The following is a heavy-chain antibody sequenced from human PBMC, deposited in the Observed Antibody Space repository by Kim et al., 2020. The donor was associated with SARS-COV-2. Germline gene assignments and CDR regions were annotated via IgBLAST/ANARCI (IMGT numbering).Heavy chain of an antibody. CDR3: ARIRRSYHLYDAFDI. D-gene: IGHD1-26*01. J-gene: IGHJ3*02. Sequence: DSVKGRFTISRDNSKNTLYLQMNSLRAEDTAVYYCARIRRSYHLYDAFDIWGQGTMVTVSS. V-gene: IGHV3-53*01.